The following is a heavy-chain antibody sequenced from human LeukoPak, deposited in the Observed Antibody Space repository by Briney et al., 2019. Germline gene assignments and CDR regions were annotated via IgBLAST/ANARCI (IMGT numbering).Heavy chain of an antibody. D-gene: IGHD3-9*01. V-gene: IGHV1-69*13. CDR2: IIPIFGTA. CDR3: ARLSNYDILTGYYDY. J-gene: IGHJ4*02. CDR1: GGTFSSYA. Sequence: SVKVSCKASGGTFSSYAINWVRQAPGQGLEWMGGIIPIFGTANYAQKFQGRVTITADESTSTVYMELSSLRSEDTAVYYCARLSNYDILTGYYDYWGQGTLVTVSS.